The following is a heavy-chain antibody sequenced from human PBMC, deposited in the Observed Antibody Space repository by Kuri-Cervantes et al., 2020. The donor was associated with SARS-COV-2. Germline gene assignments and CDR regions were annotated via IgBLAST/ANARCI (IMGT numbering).Heavy chain of an antibody. CDR2: YYNSGNT. CDR3: ARNGIPSRAIFIDS. CDR1: GDSISNYY. Sequence: ESLKISCTVSGDSISNYYWSWIRQPAGKGLEWIGRYYNSGNTNYSPSLKSRVTMSLDTSKNQFSLKLSSVTAADTAVYFCARNGIPSRAIFIDSWGRGTLVTVSS. V-gene: IGHV4-4*07. J-gene: IGHJ5*01. D-gene: IGHD5-18*01.